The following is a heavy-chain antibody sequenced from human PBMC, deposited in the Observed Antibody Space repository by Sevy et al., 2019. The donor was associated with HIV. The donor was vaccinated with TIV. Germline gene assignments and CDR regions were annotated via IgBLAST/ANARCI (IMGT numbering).Heavy chain of an antibody. J-gene: IGHJ4*02. CDR2: ISSSSTYI. Sequence: GGSLRLSCAASGFTFSSYKMIWVRQAPGKGLEWVSSISSSSTYISYADSVKGRFTISRDNAEKPLFLQMNSLRAEHRAVYYWSSLYNRIYYWVQGTLVTVSS. CDR1: GFTFSSYK. CDR3: SSLYNRIYY. V-gene: IGHV3-21*01. D-gene: IGHD1-20*01.